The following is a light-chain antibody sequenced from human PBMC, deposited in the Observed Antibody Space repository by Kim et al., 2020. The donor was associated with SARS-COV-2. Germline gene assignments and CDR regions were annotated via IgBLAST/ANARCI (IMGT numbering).Light chain of an antibody. CDR2: WAS. J-gene: IGKJ1*01. Sequence: DIVLIQSPDSLAVSLGERATINCKSSQSVLYSSNKWNYLAWYQQKPGQPPKLLIYWASTRESGVPDRFSGSGSGTDFTLTISSLQAEDVAVYYCKQYYSTPRTFGQGTKVDIK. CDR1: QSVLYSSNKWNY. CDR3: KQYYSTPRT. V-gene: IGKV4-1*01.